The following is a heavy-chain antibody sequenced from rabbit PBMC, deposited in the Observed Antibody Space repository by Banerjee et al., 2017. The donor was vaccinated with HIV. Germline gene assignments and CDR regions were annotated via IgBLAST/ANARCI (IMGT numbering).Heavy chain of an antibody. CDR1: GFSFTNKYV. CDR3: ARDAGGDGYSNDL. J-gene: IGHJ4*01. Sequence: QSLEESGGGLVQPGGSLTLTCTASGFSFTNKYVMCWVRQAPGKGLEWIGCIDAGSGTTYYANWAKGRFTISKTSSTTVTLQMTSLTAADTATYFCARDAGGDGYSNDLWGQGTLVTVS. D-gene: IGHD7-1*01. CDR2: IDAGSGTT. V-gene: IGHV1S40*01.